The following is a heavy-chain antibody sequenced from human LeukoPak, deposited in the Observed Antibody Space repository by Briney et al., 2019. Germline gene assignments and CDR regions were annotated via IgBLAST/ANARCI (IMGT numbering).Heavy chain of an antibody. CDR2: ISYDGNTK. D-gene: IGHD1-1*01. V-gene: IGHV3-30-3*01. J-gene: IGHJ2*01. CDR3: ARGVNWWYFDL. Sequence: GRSLRLSCAASKFTFSSYAMHWVRQAPGKGLEWVAIISYDGNTKFYADSVKGRFTVSRDNSKNTLYLQMSSLRAEDTAVYYCARGVNWWYFDLWGRGTLVTVSS. CDR1: KFTFSSYA.